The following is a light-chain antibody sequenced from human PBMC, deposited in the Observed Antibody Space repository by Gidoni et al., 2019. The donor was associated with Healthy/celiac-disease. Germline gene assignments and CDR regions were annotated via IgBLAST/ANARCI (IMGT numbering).Light chain of an antibody. J-gene: IGKJ4*01. CDR2: DAS. Sequence: EIVLTQYPATLSLSPGERATLSCRASQSVSSYLAWYQQKPGQAPRLLIYDASNRATGIPARFSGSGSGTDFTLTISSLEPEDFAVYYCQQRSNWPRVIFGGXTKVEIK. CDR1: QSVSSY. CDR3: QQRSNWPRVI. V-gene: IGKV3-11*01.